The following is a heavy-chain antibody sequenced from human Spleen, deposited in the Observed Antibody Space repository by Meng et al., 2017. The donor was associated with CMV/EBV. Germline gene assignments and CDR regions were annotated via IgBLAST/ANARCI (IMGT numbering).Heavy chain of an antibody. D-gene: IGHD1-7*01. CDR2: ISSSGSTI. V-gene: IGHV3-11*04. CDR1: GFTFSDYY. J-gene: IGHJ4*02. Sequence: GESLKISCAASGFTFSDYYMSWIRQAPGKGLEWVSYISSSGSTIYYADSVKGRFTISRDNSKNTLYLQMNSLRAEDTAVYYCAKDLSGITGTTYWGQGTLVTVSS. CDR3: AKDLSGITGTTY.